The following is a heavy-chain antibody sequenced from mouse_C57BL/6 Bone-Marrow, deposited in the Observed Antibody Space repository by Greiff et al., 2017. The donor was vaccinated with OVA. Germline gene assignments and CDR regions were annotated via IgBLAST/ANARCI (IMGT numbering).Heavy chain of an antibody. CDR2: ISSGGDYI. CDR3: TRDRSWDLDWYFDV. CDR1: GFTFSSYA. Sequence: LVESGEGLVKPGGSLKLSCAASGFTFSSYAMSWVRQTPEKRLEWVAYISSGGDYIYYADPVKGRFTISRDNARNTLYLQMSSLKSEDTAMYYCTRDRSWDLDWYFDVWGTGTTVTVSS. V-gene: IGHV5-9-1*02. D-gene: IGHD4-1*01. J-gene: IGHJ1*03.